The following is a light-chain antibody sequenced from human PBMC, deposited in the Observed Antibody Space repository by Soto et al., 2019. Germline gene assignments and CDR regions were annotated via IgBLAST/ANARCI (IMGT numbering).Light chain of an antibody. Sequence: QSALTQPASVSGSPGQSITISCAGSNGDIGRYNYVSWHQQHPGKAPKLLIFEVIHRPSGVSDRFSASKSGSKASLTISGLQHEDEADYYCSSYTSMDTVIFGGGTKLTVL. J-gene: IGLJ2*01. CDR1: NGDIGRYNY. CDR3: SSYTSMDTVI. CDR2: EVI. V-gene: IGLV2-14*01.